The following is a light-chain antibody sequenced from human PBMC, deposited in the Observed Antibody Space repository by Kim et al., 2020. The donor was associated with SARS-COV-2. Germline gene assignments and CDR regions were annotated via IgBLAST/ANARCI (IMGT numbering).Light chain of an antibody. J-gene: IGKJ1*01. Sequence: CPAERATLSCRASQTIGNSFLAWYQQKPGQAPRPLINGASNRAAGIPDRFSGSGSGTDFTLTISRLEPEDFAVYYCHQYEESPRTFGQGTKVDIK. CDR1: QTIGNSF. CDR3: HQYEESPRT. V-gene: IGKV3-20*01. CDR2: GAS.